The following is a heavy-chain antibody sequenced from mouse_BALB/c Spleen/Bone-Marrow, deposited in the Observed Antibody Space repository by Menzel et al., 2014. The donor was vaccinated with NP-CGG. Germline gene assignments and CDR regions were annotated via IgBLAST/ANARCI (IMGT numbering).Heavy chain of an antibody. CDR2: ISSGGSYT. CDR3: ARSPQRDYAMDY. Sequence: EVKLVESGGGLVKPGGSLKLSCAASGFTFSSYAMSWVRRSPEKRLEWVAEISSGGSYTYYPDTVTGRFTISRDNAKNTLHLEMSSLRSEDTAMYYCARSPQRDYAMDYWGQGTSVTVSS. V-gene: IGHV5-9-4*01. D-gene: IGHD3-2*02. J-gene: IGHJ4*01. CDR1: GFTFSSYA.